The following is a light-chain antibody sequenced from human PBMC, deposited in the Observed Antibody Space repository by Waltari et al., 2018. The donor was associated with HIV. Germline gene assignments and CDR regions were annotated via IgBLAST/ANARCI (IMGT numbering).Light chain of an antibody. CDR1: QSISSS. V-gene: IGKV1-39*01. J-gene: IGKJ3*01. CDR3: QQSYSTLFT. Sequence: DIQMTQSPSSLSASVGDRVIITCRASQSISSSLNWYQQKPGKAPKLLIYAASSLQSGVPSRFSGSASGTDFTLTISSLQPEDFATYYCQQSYSTLFTFGPGTKVDIK. CDR2: AAS.